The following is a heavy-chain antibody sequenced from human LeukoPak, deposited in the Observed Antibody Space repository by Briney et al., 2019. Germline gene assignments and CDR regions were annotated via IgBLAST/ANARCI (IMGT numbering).Heavy chain of an antibody. CDR3: ARDLQDYGDYVDWFDP. D-gene: IGHD4-17*01. V-gene: IGHV1-18*04. J-gene: IGHJ5*02. Sequence: ASVKVSCKASGYTFTSYYMHWVRQAPGQGLEWMGWISAYNGNTNYAQKLQGRVTMTTDTSTSTAYMELRSLRSDDTAVYYCARDLQDYGDYVDWFDPWGQGTLVTVSS. CDR2: ISAYNGNT. CDR1: GYTFTSYY.